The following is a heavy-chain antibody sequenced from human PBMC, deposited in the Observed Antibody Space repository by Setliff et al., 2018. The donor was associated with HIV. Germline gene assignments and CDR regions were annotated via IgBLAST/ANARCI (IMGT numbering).Heavy chain of an antibody. J-gene: IGHJ4*02. Sequence: ASVKVSCKAYGHTYNAYGITWVRQAPGQGLEWVGWISAHYGSTKYAQTLQGRVTMTTDTSTNTAYMELRSLRSDDTAVYYCASSSPTTYYYGSGSPPLDYWGQGTLVTVSS. CDR3: ASSSPTTYYYGSGSPPLDY. CDR2: ISAHYGST. D-gene: IGHD3-10*01. CDR1: GHTYNAYG. V-gene: IGHV1-18*04.